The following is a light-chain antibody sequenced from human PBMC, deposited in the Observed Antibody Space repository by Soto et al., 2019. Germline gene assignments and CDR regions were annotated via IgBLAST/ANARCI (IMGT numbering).Light chain of an antibody. J-gene: IGKJ1*01. CDR1: QSVSSSY. CDR2: GAS. Sequence: EIVLTQSPGTLSLSPGERATLSCRASQSVSSSYLAWYQQKPGQAPRLLIYGASSRATGIPDRFSGSGSGTDFTLTISRLEPEDFSVYYCQQYGSSSFTFGQGTKVEIQ. V-gene: IGKV3-20*01. CDR3: QQYGSSSFT.